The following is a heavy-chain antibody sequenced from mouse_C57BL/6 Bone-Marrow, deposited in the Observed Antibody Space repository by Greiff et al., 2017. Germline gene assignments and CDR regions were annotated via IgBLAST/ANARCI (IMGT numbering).Heavy chain of an antibody. CDR3: VRHWDSSGYYYAMDY. CDR2: IRSKSNNYAT. D-gene: IGHD3-2*02. Sequence: EVQLVESGGGLVQPKGSLKLSCAASGFSFNTYAMNWVRQAPGKGLEWVARIRSKSNNYATYYADSVKDRFTISRDDSESMLYLQMNNLKTEDTAMYYCVRHWDSSGYYYAMDYWGQGTSVTVSS. CDR1: GFSFNTYA. J-gene: IGHJ4*01. V-gene: IGHV10-1*01.